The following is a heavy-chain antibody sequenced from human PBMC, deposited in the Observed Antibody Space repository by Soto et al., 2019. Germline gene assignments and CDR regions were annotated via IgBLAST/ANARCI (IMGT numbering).Heavy chain of an antibody. CDR2: ISGSGGST. V-gene: IGHV3-23*01. CDR1: GFTFSSYA. CDR3: ARRSSSWYFDY. D-gene: IGHD6-13*01. J-gene: IGHJ4*02. Sequence: EVQLLESGGGLVQPGGSLRLSCAASGFTFSSYARNWVRQAPGKGLEWVSVISGSGGSTYYADSVKGRFTISRDNSKNTLYLQMNSLRAADTAVYYCARRSSSWYFDYWGQGTLVTVSS.